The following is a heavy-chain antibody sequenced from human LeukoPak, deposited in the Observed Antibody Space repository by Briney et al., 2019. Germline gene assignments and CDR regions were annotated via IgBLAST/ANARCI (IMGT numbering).Heavy chain of an antibody. CDR3: ARGGLHSSSWYLFVY. J-gene: IGHJ4*02. D-gene: IGHD6-13*01. CDR1: GYTFTSYG. Sequence: GASVKVSCKASGYTFTSYGISWVRQAPGQRLEWMGWINAGNGNTKYSQKFQGRVTITRDTSASTAYMELSSLRSEDTAVYYCARGGLHSSSWYLFVYWGQGTLVTVSS. CDR2: INAGNGNT. V-gene: IGHV1-3*01.